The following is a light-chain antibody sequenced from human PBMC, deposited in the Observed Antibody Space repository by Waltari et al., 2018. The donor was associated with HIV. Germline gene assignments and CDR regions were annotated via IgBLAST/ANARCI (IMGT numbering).Light chain of an antibody. Sequence: QSVLTQSPSASATPGQRVVISCSGTTPTSEFTALYLYQQFPGAAPKLLMYDTFPRPSGVPDRFSGAKTGASASLSISTVQSEGWALYYCAAWSDSSTTWVFGGGATLTVL. V-gene: IGLV1-44*01. CDR2: DTF. CDR1: TPTSEFTA. CDR3: AAWSDSSTTWV. J-gene: IGLJ3*02.